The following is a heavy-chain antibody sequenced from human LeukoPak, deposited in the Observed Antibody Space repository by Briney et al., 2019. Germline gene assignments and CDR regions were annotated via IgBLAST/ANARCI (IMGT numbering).Heavy chain of an antibody. J-gene: IGHJ4*02. CDR3: ASANTPVDY. Sequence: AGGSLRLSCAASGFTFSSYAMHWVRQAPGKGLEWVAVISYDGSNKYYADSVKGRFTISRDNSKNTLYLQMNSLRAEDTAVYYCASANTPVDYWGQGTLVTVSS. D-gene: IGHD2-2*02. V-gene: IGHV3-30*04. CDR1: GFTFSSYA. CDR2: ISYDGSNK.